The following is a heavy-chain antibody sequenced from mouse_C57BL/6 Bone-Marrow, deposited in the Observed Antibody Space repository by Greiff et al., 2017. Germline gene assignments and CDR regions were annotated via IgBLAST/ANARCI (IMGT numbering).Heavy chain of an antibody. CDR2: IDPSDSDT. Sequence: VQLQQPGAELVRPGSSVKLSCKASGYTFTSYWMHWVKQRPIQGLEWIGNIDPSDSDTHYNQKFKDKATLTVDNSSSTAYMQLSSLTSEDSAVYYCAKENWGTSYYFDYWGQGTTLTVSS. CDR3: AKENWGTSYYFDY. J-gene: IGHJ2*01. V-gene: IGHV1-52*01. CDR1: GYTFTSYW. D-gene: IGHD4-1*01.